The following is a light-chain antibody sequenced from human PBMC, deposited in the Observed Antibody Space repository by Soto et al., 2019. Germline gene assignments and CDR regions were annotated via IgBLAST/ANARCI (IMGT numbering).Light chain of an antibody. CDR3: QQFNTSPWT. CDR1: QSITDY. J-gene: IGKJ1*01. CDR2: AAS. Sequence: DIQMTQSPSSLSASVGDRVTITCRASQSITDYLNWYQQKPGKAPKLLIYAASSLQSGVPSRFSGRGSGTEFTLTISSLQPDDFATYYCQQFNTSPWTFGQGSKVDIK. V-gene: IGKV1-39*01.